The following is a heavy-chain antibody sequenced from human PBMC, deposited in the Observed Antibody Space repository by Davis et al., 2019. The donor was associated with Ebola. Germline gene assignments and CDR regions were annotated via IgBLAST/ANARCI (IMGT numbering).Heavy chain of an antibody. D-gene: IGHD6-13*01. V-gene: IGHV3-30-3*02. CDR3: VKGGWQQYFDY. CDR1: GFTFSSYA. CDR2: ISYDGSNK. Sequence: GESLKISCAASGFTFSSYAMHWVRQAPGKGLGWVAVISYDGSNKYYADSVKGRFTISRDNSKNTLYLQMNSLRAEDTAVYYCVKGGWQQYFDYWGQGTLVTVSS. J-gene: IGHJ4*02.